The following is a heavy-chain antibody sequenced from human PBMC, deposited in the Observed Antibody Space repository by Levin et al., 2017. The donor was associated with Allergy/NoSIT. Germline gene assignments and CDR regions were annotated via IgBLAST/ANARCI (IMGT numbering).Heavy chain of an antibody. CDR3: ARDQGAPHEYNWFDP. V-gene: IGHV1-69*06. CDR2: IIPIFGTA. Sequence: GASVKVSCKASGGTFSSYAISWVRQAPGQGLEWMGGIIPIFGTANYAQKFQGRVTITADKSTSTAYMELSSLRSEDTAVYYCARDQGAPHEYNWFDPWGQGTLVTVSS. CDR1: GGTFSSYA. J-gene: IGHJ5*02.